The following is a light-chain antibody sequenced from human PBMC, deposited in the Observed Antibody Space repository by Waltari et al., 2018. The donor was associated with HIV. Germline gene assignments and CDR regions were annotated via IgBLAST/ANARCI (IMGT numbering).Light chain of an antibody. J-gene: IGKJ4*01. CDR2: GAS. CDR1: QSISNH. Sequence: DIQMTQSPSSLSASVGDRVTITCRASQSISNHLNWYQQKPGKAPKLLIYGASSLQSGVPSRCSGRGSGTDFTLTISSLQPEDFATYYCQQSYNTLTFGGGTKVAIK. CDR3: QQSYNTLT. V-gene: IGKV1-39*01.